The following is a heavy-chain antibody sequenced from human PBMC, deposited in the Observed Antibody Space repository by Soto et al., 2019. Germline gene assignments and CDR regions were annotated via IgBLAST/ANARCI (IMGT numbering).Heavy chain of an antibody. Sequence: ASVKVSCKASGYTFTSYGISWVRQAPGRGLEWMGWISAYNGNTNYAQKLQGRVTMTTDTSTSTAYMELRSLRSDDTAVYYCARAYSSGWYFDYWGQGTLVTVSS. J-gene: IGHJ4*02. D-gene: IGHD6-19*01. CDR3: ARAYSSGWYFDY. CDR2: ISAYNGNT. CDR1: GYTFTSYG. V-gene: IGHV1-18*04.